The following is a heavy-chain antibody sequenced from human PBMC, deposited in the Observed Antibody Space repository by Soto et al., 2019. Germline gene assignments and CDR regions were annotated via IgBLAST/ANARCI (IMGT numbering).Heavy chain of an antibody. Sequence: EVQLLESGGDLVQPGGSLRLSCVASGLTFSRFALSWVRQSPGKGLEWVSAISGGGGSTYYADSVKGRFTVSRDNSKNTLYLQMNTRRAEDTAVYYCTKFVFYGDSLVEYWGQGTLVNVSS. V-gene: IGHV3-23*01. CDR1: GLTFSRFA. D-gene: IGHD4-17*01. J-gene: IGHJ4*02. CDR3: TKFVFYGDSLVEY. CDR2: ISGGGGST.